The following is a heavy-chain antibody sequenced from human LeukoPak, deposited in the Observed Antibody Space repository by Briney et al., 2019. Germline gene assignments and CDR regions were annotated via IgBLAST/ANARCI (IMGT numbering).Heavy chain of an antibody. CDR2: IYYSKNT. J-gene: IGHJ4*02. CDR3: VSPRGFSYGYFDY. CDR1: DGSFTDYY. D-gene: IGHD5-18*01. Sequence: PSETLSLTCAVNDGSFTDYYWSWIRQPPGKGLEWIGSIYYSKNTYYNPSLKSRVTISADTSKNQFSLTLGSVSATDTAVYYCVSPRGFSYGYFDYWGQGTLVTVSS. V-gene: IGHV4-34*01.